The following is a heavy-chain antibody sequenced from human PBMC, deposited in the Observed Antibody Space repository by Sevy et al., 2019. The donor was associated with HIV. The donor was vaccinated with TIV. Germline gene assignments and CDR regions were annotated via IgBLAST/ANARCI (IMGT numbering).Heavy chain of an antibody. Sequence: GGSLRLSCAASGFTFDDYAMHWVRQAPGKDLEWVSGISWNSGSIGYADSVKGRFTISRDNAKNSLYLQMNSLRAADTAVYYCANCSPEYYYAMDVWGQGTTVTVSS. J-gene: IGHJ6*02. CDR1: GFTFDDYA. CDR2: ISWNSGSI. V-gene: IGHV3-9*01. D-gene: IGHD2-15*01. CDR3: ANCSPEYYYAMDV.